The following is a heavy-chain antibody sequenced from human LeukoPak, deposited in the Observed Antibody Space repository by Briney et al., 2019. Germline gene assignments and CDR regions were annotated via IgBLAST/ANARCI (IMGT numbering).Heavy chain of an antibody. CDR2: IYPGDSDT. Sequence: GESLKISCKGSGYSFTSYWIGWVRQMPGKGLEWMGLIYPGDSDTRYSPSFQGQVTISADKSISTAYLQWSSLKASDTAMYYCAIAYGGNSQFGYYFDYWGQGTLVTVSS. J-gene: IGHJ4*02. CDR1: GYSFTSYW. V-gene: IGHV5-51*01. CDR3: AIAYGGNSQFGYYFDY. D-gene: IGHD4-23*01.